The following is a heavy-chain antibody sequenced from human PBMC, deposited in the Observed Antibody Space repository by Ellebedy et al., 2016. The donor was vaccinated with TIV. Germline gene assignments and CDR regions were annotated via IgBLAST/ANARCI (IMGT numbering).Heavy chain of an antibody. Sequence: SVKVSXKASGGTFSSYAISWVRQAPGQGLEWMGGIIPIFGTANYAQKFQGRVTITADESTSTAYMELSSLRSDDTAVYYCARRGDDRDGYNYPVDYWGQGTLVTVSS. D-gene: IGHD5-24*01. J-gene: IGHJ4*02. CDR3: ARRGDDRDGYNYPVDY. CDR1: GGTFSSYA. CDR2: IIPIFGTA. V-gene: IGHV1-69*13.